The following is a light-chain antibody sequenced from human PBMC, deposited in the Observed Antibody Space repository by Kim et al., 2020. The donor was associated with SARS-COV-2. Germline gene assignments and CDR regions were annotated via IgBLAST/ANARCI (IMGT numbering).Light chain of an antibody. CDR1: ELGSKY. V-gene: IGLV3-1*01. Sequence: SYELTQPPSVSVSPGQTARITCSGDELGSKYVFWYQQKSGRSPVLIIFRDKKRPSGIPERFSGSNSGNTATLTLSGTQARDEADYYCQAWDSTTLVVFGGGTQLTVL. J-gene: IGLJ2*01. CDR3: QAWDSTTLVV. CDR2: RDK.